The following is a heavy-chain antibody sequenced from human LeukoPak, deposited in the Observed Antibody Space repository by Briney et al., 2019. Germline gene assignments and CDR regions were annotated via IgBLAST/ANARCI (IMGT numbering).Heavy chain of an antibody. CDR3: AKDLTGIVATIDY. Sequence: GGSLRLSCAASGFTFSSYGMHWVRQAPGKGLEWVAVISYDGSNKYYADSVKGRFTISRDNSKNTLYLQMNSLRAEDTAVYYCAKDLTGIVATIDYWGQGTLVTVSP. CDR1: GFTFSSYG. V-gene: IGHV3-30*18. D-gene: IGHD5-12*01. CDR2: ISYDGSNK. J-gene: IGHJ4*02.